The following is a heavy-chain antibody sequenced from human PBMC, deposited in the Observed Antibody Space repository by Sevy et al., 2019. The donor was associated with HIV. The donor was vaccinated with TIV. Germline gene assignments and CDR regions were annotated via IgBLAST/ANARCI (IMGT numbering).Heavy chain of an antibody. V-gene: IGHV1-18*01. CDR1: GYTFTSYG. CDR2: ISAYNGNT. D-gene: IGHD6-13*01. CDR3: ARVKGEVAAAGSLYYYYYGMDV. Sequence: ASVKVSCKASGYTFTSYGISCVRQAPGQGLEWMGWISAYNGNTNYAQKLQGGVTMTTDTSTSTAYMELRSLRSDDTAVYYCARVKGEVAAAGSLYYYYYGMDVWGQGTTVTVSS. J-gene: IGHJ6*02.